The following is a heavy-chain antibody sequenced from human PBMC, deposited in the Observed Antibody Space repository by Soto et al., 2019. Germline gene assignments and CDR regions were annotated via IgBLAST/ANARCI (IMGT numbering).Heavy chain of an antibody. Sequence: QVQLVQSGAEVKKPGASVKVSCKASGYTFTGYYMHWVRQAPGQGLEWMGWINPNSGGTNYAQKFQGRVTMTRDTSISTAYMELSRLRSDDTVVYYCARDLGTLTYDFFGAMDVWGQGTTVSVSS. CDR1: GYTFTGYY. CDR3: ARDLGTLTYDFFGAMDV. V-gene: IGHV1-2*02. J-gene: IGHJ6*02. CDR2: INPNSGGT. D-gene: IGHD3-3*01.